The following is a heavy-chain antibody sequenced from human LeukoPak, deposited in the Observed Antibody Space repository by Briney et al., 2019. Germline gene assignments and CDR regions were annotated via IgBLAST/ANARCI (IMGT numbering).Heavy chain of an antibody. J-gene: IGHJ4*02. CDR1: GFTFEKYV. CDR3: AKDLGWELPAEAY. D-gene: IGHD1-26*01. CDR2: IYGSGVSI. Sequence: GGSLRFSCVASGFTFEKYVMNWVRQAPGKGLEWLATIYGSGVSISYADSVKGRFTISRDNSNNTLYLQMNSLRAEDTAMYFCAKDLGWELPAEAYWGQGVLVTVSS. V-gene: IGHV3-23*01.